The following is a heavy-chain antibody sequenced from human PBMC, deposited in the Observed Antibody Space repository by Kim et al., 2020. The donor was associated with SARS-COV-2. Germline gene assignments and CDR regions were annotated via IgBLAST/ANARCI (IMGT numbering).Heavy chain of an antibody. CDR2: INHSGST. CDR1: GGSFSGYY. D-gene: IGHD4-17*01. CDR3: ARGQVTTRRFDY. V-gene: IGHV4-34*01. J-gene: IGHJ4*02. Sequence: SETLSLTCAVYGGSFSGYYWSWIRQPPGKGLEWIGEINHSGSTNYNPSLKSRVTISVDTSKNQFSLKLSSVTAADTAVYYCARGQVTTRRFDYWGQGTLVTVSS.